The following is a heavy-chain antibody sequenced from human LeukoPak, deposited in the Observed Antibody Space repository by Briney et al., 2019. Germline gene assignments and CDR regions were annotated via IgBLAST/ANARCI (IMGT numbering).Heavy chain of an antibody. CDR1: GFTFSTYA. J-gene: IGHJ3*02. D-gene: IGHD3-22*01. CDR2: ISGSGGST. V-gene: IGHV3-23*01. CDR3: ARDPANYYDSSGYNRDDAFDI. Sequence: GGSLRLSCAASGFTFSTYAMGWVRQAPGKGLEWVSGISGSGGSTYYADLVKGRITISRDNSKNTLYLQMNSLRADDTAVYYCARDPANYYDSSGYNRDDAFDIWGQGTMVTVSS.